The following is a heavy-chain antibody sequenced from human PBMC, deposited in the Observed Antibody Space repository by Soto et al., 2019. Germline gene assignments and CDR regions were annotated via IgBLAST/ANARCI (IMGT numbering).Heavy chain of an antibody. CDR1: GFTFSSFA. V-gene: IGHV3-30-3*01. D-gene: IGHD2-15*01. CDR2: ISSDVVNY. CDR3: ARGGAWTPEGLGY. Sequence: QVQLVESGGGVVQPGRSLRLSCAASGFTFSSFAMHWVRQAPGKGLEWLAVISSDVVNYYYAESVKGRFTISRDNYKNTLYLQRNSLRNEDTAVYYCARGGAWTPEGLGYWGQGNLVTVSS. J-gene: IGHJ4*02.